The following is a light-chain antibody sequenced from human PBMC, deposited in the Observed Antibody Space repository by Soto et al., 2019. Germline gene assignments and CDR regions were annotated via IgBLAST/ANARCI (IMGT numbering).Light chain of an antibody. CDR2: GAS. CDR1: QSLDGRY. V-gene: IGKV3-20*01. Sequence: EIVLTQSPGTLSLSPGERATLSCRASQSLDGRYLAWYQQKPGQAPRLLIYGASSRATDIPDRSSGSASGTAFTLATTRLSPDDYAVYFCQQGSTFTPGTKVDIK. J-gene: IGKJ3*01. CDR3: QQGST.